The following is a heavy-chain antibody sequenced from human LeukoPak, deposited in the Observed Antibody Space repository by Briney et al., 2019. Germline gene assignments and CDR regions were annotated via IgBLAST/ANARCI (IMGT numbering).Heavy chain of an antibody. CDR3: ARGRSGYYLDAFDI. CDR1: GGSINSYY. Sequence: PSETLSLTCTVSGGSINSYYWNWIRQPPGKGLEWIGYIYYSGSTNYNPSLKGRVTISVDTSKNQFSLKLSSVTAADTAVYYCARGRSGYYLDAFDIWGQGTMVTVSS. CDR2: IYYSGST. D-gene: IGHD3-22*01. V-gene: IGHV4-59*01. J-gene: IGHJ3*02.